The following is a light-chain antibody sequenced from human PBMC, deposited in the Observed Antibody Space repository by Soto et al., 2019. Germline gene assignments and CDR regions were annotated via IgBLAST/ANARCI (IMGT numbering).Light chain of an antibody. V-gene: IGKV3-15*01. Sequence: EVVMTQSPATVSVSPGEEVTLSGRASQIISNALAWNHKKPGQAPRLLIYGASTRATGVPARFSGGGSGTEFTLTISSLQSEDFAFYYCQQNNKWPPVTFGGGTKVEIK. CDR3: QQNNKWPPVT. J-gene: IGKJ4*01. CDR1: QIISNA. CDR2: GAS.